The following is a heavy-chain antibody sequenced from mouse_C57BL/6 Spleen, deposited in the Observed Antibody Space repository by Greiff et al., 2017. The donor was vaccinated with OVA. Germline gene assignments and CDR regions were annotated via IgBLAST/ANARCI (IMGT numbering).Heavy chain of an antibody. J-gene: IGHJ4*01. V-gene: IGHV1-59*01. Sequence: VQLQQSGAELVRPGTSVKLSCKASGYTFTSYWMHWVKQRPGQGLEWIGVIDPSDSYTNYNQKFKGKATLTVDTSSSTAYMQLSSLTSEDSAGYYCERFITTVVASMDDWGQGTSVTVSS. CDR3: ERFITTVVASMDD. CDR1: GYTFTSYW. CDR2: IDPSDSYT. D-gene: IGHD1-1*01.